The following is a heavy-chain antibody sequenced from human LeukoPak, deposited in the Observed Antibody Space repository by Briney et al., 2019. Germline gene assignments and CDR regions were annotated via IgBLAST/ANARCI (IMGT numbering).Heavy chain of an antibody. CDR1: GFTFSTYA. CDR3: AKLKSIDN. Sequence: GGSLRLSCAASGFTFSTYAMSWVRQAPGKGLEWASAISASGGSTYYADSVRGRFTISRDNSKNTLYLQMNSLRAEDTAVYYCAKLKSIDNWGQGTLVTVSS. J-gene: IGHJ4*02. V-gene: IGHV3-23*01. CDR2: ISASGGST.